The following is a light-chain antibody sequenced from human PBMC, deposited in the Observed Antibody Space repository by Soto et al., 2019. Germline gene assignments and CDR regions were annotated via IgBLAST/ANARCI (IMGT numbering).Light chain of an antibody. CDR1: SRDVGYYNY. V-gene: IGLV2-14*03. CDR3: TSFTDSSTPVV. Sequence: QSVLTQPASVSGSPGQSITISCTGTSRDVGYYNYVSWYQQRPGKAPKLMIFDVSNRPSGVSNRFSGSKSGNTASLTISGLQAEDEADYYCTSFTDSSTPVVFGGGTKLTVL. J-gene: IGLJ2*01. CDR2: DVS.